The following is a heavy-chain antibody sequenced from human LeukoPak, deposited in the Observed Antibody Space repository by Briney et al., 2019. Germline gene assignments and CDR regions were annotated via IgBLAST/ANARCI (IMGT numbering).Heavy chain of an antibody. J-gene: IGHJ4*02. Sequence: PGGSLRLSRAASEFTFSTYAMSWVRQAPGKGLEWVSIISGTGGSTYYADSVKGRFTISRDNSKNMLYLQMNSLRAEDTALYYCAKDHSSWAPVDYWGQGTLVTVSS. D-gene: IGHD6-13*01. CDR3: AKDHSSWAPVDY. CDR2: ISGTGGST. CDR1: EFTFSTYA. V-gene: IGHV3-23*01.